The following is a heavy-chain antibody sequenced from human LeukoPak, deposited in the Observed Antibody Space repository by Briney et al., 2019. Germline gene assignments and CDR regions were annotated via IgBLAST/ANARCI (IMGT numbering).Heavy chain of an antibody. Sequence: ASVKVSCKASGYTFTSYYMHWVRQAPGQGLEWMGIINPSGGSTSYAQKFQGRVTMTRDMSTSTAYMELSSLRSGDTAVYYCASTRIPMLRGPFDPWGQGTLVTVSS. CDR3: ASTRIPMLRGPFDP. CDR2: INPSGGST. D-gene: IGHD3-10*01. CDR1: GYTFTSYY. V-gene: IGHV1-46*01. J-gene: IGHJ5*02.